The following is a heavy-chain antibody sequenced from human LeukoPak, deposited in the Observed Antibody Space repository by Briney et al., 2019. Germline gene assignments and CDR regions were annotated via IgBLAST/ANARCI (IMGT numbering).Heavy chain of an antibody. V-gene: IGHV3-30*04. J-gene: IGHJ3*02. Sequence: GRSLRLSCAASGFTFSSYAMHWVRQAPGKGLEWVAVISYDGSNKYYADSVKGRFTISRDNSKNTLYLQMNSLRAEDTAVYYCARFGGDYAFDIWGQGTMVTVSS. D-gene: IGHD3-16*01. CDR1: GFTFSSYA. CDR3: ARFGGDYAFDI. CDR2: ISYDGSNK.